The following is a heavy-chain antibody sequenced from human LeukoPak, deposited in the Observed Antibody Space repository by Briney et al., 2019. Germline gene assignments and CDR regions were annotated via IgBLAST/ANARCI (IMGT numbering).Heavy chain of an antibody. CDR3: AKGDLYSGYDLTLQGFDY. V-gene: IGHV3-23*01. CDR2: ISNNGGYT. Sequence: GGSLRLSCAASGFTFSSSAMSWVRQAPGKGLEWVSAISNNGGYTYYADSVQGRFTISRDNSKSTLCLQMNSLRAEDTAVYYCAKGDLYSGYDLTLQGFDYWGQGTLVTVSS. D-gene: IGHD5-12*01. CDR1: GFTFSSSA. J-gene: IGHJ4*02.